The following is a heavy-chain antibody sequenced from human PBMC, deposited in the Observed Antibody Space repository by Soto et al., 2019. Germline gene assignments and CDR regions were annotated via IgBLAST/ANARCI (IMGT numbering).Heavy chain of an antibody. CDR2: INPDGRTI. J-gene: IGHJ6*02. CDR3: ARGGPQGMDV. Sequence: GGSLRLSCAASAFSFSTSWMHWVRQAPGEGLVWVSRINPDGRTINYADSVKGRFTISRDNAKNTLYLQMNILRVEDTAVYYCARGGPQGMDVWGQGTTVTVSS. V-gene: IGHV3-74*01. CDR1: AFSFSTSW.